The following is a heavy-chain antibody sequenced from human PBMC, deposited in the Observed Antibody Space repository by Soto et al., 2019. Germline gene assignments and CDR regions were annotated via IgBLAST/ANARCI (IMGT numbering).Heavy chain of an antibody. CDR2: ISAYNGNT. V-gene: IGHV1-18*01. J-gene: IGHJ4*02. CDR3: ARDWKSRYCSGGSCYRVFDY. CDR1: GYTFTSYG. D-gene: IGHD2-15*01. Sequence: ASVKVSCKASGYTFTSYGISWVRQAPGQGLEWMGWISAYNGNTNYAQKLQGRVTMTTDTSTSTAYMELRSLRSDDTAVYYCARDWKSRYCSGGSCYRVFDYWGQGTLVTVSS.